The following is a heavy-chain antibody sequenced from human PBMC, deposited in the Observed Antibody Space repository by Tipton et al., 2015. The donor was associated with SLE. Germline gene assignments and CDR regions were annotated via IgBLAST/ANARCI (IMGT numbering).Heavy chain of an antibody. CDR1: GFTFSSYA. Sequence: SLRLSCAASGFTFSSYAMHWARQAPGKGLEWVAVTSSHGLYGYYADSVKGRFTITRDNSKNTVYLQMNSLTAEDTAVYYCTRDVGSSDVSAFDIWGQGTMVTVSS. J-gene: IGHJ3*02. V-gene: IGHV3-30*04. CDR2: TSSHGLYG. CDR3: TRDVGSSDVSAFDI. D-gene: IGHD3-10*01.